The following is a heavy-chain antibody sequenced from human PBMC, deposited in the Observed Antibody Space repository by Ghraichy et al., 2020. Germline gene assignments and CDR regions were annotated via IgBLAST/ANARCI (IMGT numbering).Heavy chain of an antibody. J-gene: IGHJ4*02. CDR1: GGSISSSDYF. D-gene: IGHD4-23*01. Sequence: SETLSLTCTVSGGSISSSDYFWGWIRQPPGKGLEWIGSIYYSGSAYYNPSLTSRVTISVDTSKTQFSLKLSSVTAADTALYYCARHGSTMVTRIDYWGQGTLVTVSS. CDR3: ARHGSTMVTRIDY. V-gene: IGHV4-39*01. CDR2: IYYSGSA.